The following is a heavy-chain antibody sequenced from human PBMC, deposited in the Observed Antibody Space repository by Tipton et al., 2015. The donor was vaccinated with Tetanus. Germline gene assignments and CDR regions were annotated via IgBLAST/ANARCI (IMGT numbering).Heavy chain of an antibody. CDR2: IYYTGST. Sequence: TLSLTCTVSGGSVRSGDYSWNWIRQPPGKGLEWIGHIYYTGSTDYNPSLKSRVTISADTTKNLFSLKLRSVTAADAAVYFCERGEGYSGLNSWGQGALVAVST. CDR1: GGSVRSGDYS. D-gene: IGHD4-23*01. CDR3: ERGEGYSGLNS. V-gene: IGHV4-61*08. J-gene: IGHJ4*02.